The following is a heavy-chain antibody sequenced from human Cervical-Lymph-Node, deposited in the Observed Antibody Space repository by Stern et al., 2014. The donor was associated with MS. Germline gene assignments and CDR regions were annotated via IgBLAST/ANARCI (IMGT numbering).Heavy chain of an antibody. D-gene: IGHD5-24*01. V-gene: IGHV1-69*01. CDR1: GGTFRSFA. CDR2: MIPVFGTP. CDR3: ASAHPATRRGYKGTNV. Sequence: QVQLVQSGSEVRKPGSSVNVTCKASGGTFRSFAVNWVRQAPGQGLEWVGGMIPVFGTPTYAQKFQGRVTIISDESTNTVYVELSSLTTDDTATYFCASAHPATRRGYKGTNVWGQGTTIAVSS. J-gene: IGHJ6*02.